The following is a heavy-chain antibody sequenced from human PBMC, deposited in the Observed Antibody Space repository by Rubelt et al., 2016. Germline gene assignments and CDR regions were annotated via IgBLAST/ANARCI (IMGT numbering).Heavy chain of an antibody. CDR3: SRDQEGATLGP. V-gene: IGHV1-2*02. CDR1: GYTFTSYG. D-gene: IGHD1-26*01. J-gene: IGHJ5*02. CDR2: INPNSGGT. Sequence: QVQLVQSGAEVKKPGASVKVSCKASGYTFTSYGISWVRQAPGQGLEWMGWINPNSGGTTNARKCQGRATMTRETAISTAYMELSRLGSDDTAVYYCSRDQEGATLGPWGQGTLVTVSS.